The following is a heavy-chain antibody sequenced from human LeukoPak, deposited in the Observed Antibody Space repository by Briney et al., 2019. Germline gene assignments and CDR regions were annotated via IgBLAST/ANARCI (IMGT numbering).Heavy chain of an antibody. CDR3: AKGLWAISGGMDV. CDR1: GFTFGSYA. D-gene: IGHD2-21*01. J-gene: IGHJ6*02. V-gene: IGHV3-23*01. CDR2: ISGSGGST. Sequence: GGSLRLSCAASGFTFGSYAMSWVRQAPGKGLEWVSAISGSGGSTYYADSVKGRFTISRDNSKNTLYLQMNSLRAEDTAVYYCAKGLWAISGGMDVWGQGTTVTVSS.